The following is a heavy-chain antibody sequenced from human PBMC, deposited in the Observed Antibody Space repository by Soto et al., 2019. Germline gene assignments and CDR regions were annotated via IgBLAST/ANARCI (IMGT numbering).Heavy chain of an antibody. Sequence: EVQLVESGGGLVQPGGSLRLSCAASGFTFSTSWVHWVRQAPGKGLVWVSRINSDGSTIDYADSVKGRFTISRDNAKNTLYLQMNSLRAEDTAVYYCAGAGYYYFDYWGQGALVTVSS. CDR3: AGAGYYYFDY. CDR2: INSDGSTI. J-gene: IGHJ4*02. D-gene: IGHD1-26*01. V-gene: IGHV3-74*01. CDR1: GFTFSTSW.